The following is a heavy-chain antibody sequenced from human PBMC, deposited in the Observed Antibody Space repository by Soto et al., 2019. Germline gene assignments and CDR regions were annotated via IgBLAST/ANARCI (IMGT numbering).Heavy chain of an antibody. Sequence: GGSLRLSCAASGFTFSSYGMHWVRQAPGKGLEWVAVISYDGSNKYYADSVKGRFTISRDNSKNTLYLQMNSLRAEDTAVYYCANLDYYDSSGFQDDYWGQGTLVTVSS. CDR2: ISYDGSNK. CDR1: GFTFSSYG. J-gene: IGHJ4*02. V-gene: IGHV3-30*18. CDR3: ANLDYYDSSGFQDDY. D-gene: IGHD3-22*01.